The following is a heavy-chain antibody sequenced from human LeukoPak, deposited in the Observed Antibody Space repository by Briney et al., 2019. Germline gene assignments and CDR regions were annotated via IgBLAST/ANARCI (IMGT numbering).Heavy chain of an antibody. D-gene: IGHD3-9*01. CDR3: ARGRGRYFDWPIRY. CDR1: GYTFTSYD. V-gene: IGHV1-8*03. Sequence: ASVKVSCKASGYTFTSYDINWVRQATGQGLEWMGWMNPNSGNTGYAQKFQGRVTITRNTSISTAYMELSSVRSEDTAVYYCARGRGRYFDWPIRYWGQGTLVTVSS. J-gene: IGHJ4*02. CDR2: MNPNSGNT.